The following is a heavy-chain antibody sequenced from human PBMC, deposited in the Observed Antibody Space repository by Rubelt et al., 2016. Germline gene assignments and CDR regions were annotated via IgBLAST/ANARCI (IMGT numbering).Heavy chain of an antibody. CDR2: IYPGDSDT. Sequence: EVQLVQSGAEVKKPGESLKISCKGSGYSFTSYWIGWVRQMPGKGLAWMGIIYPGDSDTRYRRSFQGPVTISAGKSISTAYLQWSSLKASDTAMYYCARVTTVTNDNWFDPWGQGTLVTVSS. CDR3: ARVTTVTNDNWFDP. J-gene: IGHJ5*02. V-gene: IGHV5-51*01. CDR1: GYSFTSYW. D-gene: IGHD4-17*01.